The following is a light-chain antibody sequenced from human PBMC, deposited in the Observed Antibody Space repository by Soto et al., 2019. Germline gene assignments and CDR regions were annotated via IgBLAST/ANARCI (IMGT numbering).Light chain of an antibody. CDR1: SSEVGGYNY. J-gene: IGLJ1*01. CDR2: DVS. CDR3: SSYTSSSTLGV. Sequence: QSVLTQPASVSGSPGQSITISCTGTSSEVGGYNYVSWYQQHPGKAPKLMIYDVSNRPSGVSNRFSGSKSGNTASLTISGLHAEDEADYYCSSYTSSSTLGVFGTGTKVTVL. V-gene: IGLV2-14*01.